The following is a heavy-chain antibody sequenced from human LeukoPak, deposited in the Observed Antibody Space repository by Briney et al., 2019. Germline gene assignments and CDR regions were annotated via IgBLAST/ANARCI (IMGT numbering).Heavy chain of an antibody. Sequence: SETLSLTCTVSGGSISIHYWSWFRQPPGQGLEWIGYMYYSGITNYNPSLESRVTISVDTSKNQISLKLSSVTAADTAVYYCARGRTTYYHDSSGYYREAYDIWGQGTMVTVSS. D-gene: IGHD3-22*01. CDR3: ARGRTTYYHDSSGYYREAYDI. CDR1: GGSISIHY. J-gene: IGHJ3*02. CDR2: MYYSGIT. V-gene: IGHV4-59*11.